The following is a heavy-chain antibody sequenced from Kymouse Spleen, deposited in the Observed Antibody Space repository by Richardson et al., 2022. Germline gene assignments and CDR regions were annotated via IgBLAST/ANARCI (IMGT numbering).Heavy chain of an antibody. D-gene: IGHD4-11,IGHD4-11*01. J-gene: IGHJ4*02. CDR3: AKSYSNDYFDY. CDR2: ISYDGSNK. Sequence: QVQLVESGGGVVQPGRSLRLSCAASGFTFSSYGMHWVRQAPGKGLEWVAVISYDGSNKYYADSVKGRFTISRDNSKNTLYLQMNSLRAEDTAVYYCAKSYSNDYFDYWGQGTLVTVSS. CDR1: GFTFSSYG. V-gene: IGHV3-30*18.